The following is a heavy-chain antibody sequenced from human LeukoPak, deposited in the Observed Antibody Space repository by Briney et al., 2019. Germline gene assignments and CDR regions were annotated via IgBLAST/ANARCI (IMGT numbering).Heavy chain of an antibody. D-gene: IGHD1-7*01. CDR1: GGSIRSHY. CDR3: ARTGTTAWEFDY. CDR2: IYYSGST. J-gene: IGHJ4*02. Sequence: PSETLSLTCTVSGGSIRSHYWSWIRQPPGKGLECIGYIYYSGSTNYNPSLKSRLTISVDTSKNQFSLKLSSVTAADTAVYYCARTGTTAWEFDYWGQGTLVTVSS. V-gene: IGHV4-59*08.